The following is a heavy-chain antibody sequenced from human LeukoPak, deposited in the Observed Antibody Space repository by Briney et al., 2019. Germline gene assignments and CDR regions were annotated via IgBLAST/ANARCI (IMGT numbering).Heavy chain of an antibody. V-gene: IGHV3-23*01. D-gene: IGHD1-7*01. CDR2: ISGSDGST. J-gene: IGHJ6*03. CDR1: GFTFSNYA. Sequence: PGGSLRLSCAASGFTFSNYAMSWVRQAPGKGLEWVSSISGSDGSTYYANSVKGRFTISRDNSKNTLYLQMNSLRAEDTAVYYCANQLRSYYYYYMDVWGKGTTVTVSS. CDR3: ANQLRSYYYYYMDV.